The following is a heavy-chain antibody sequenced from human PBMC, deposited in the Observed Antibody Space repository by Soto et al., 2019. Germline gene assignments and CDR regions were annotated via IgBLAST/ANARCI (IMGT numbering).Heavy chain of an antibody. CDR3: AIDLYSGYDYYYYYYMDV. CDR1: GYTFTSYY. CDR2: INLSGGST. D-gene: IGHD5-12*01. V-gene: IGHV1-46*01. J-gene: IGHJ6*03. Sequence: ASVKVSCKASGYTFTSYYMHWVRQAPGQGLEWMGIINLSGGSTSYAQKFQGSGTMTRDTSTSKVYMELISLRSEDTAAYYCAIDLYSGYDYYYYYYMDVWGKGTTVTVSS.